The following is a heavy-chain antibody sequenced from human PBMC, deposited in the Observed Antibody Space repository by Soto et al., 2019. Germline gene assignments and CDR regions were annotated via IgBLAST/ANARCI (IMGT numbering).Heavy chain of an antibody. Sequence: QVKLVESRGGVVQPGRSLRLSCAASGFTFSSYAMHWVRQAPGKGLEWVAVISYDGSNKYYADSVKGRFTISRDNSKNTLYLQMNSLRAEDTAVYYCAREGVGATSINFDYWGQGTLVTVSS. CDR1: GFTFSSYA. J-gene: IGHJ4*02. CDR3: AREGVGATSINFDY. CDR2: ISYDGSNK. D-gene: IGHD1-26*01. V-gene: IGHV3-30-3*01.